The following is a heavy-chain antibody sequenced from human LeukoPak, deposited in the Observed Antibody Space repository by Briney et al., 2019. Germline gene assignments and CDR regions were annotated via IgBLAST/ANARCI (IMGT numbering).Heavy chain of an antibody. V-gene: IGHV4-59*12. CDR3: ARDYASYYYYYMDV. D-gene: IGHD2-2*01. J-gene: IGHJ6*03. Sequence: SETLSLTCTVSGGSINNYYWSWIRQPPGKGLEWIGYIYYSGSTNYNPSLKSRVTISLDTSKNQFSLKLSSVTAADTAVYYCARDYASYYYYYMDVWGKGTTVTVSS. CDR2: IYYSGST. CDR1: GGSINNYY.